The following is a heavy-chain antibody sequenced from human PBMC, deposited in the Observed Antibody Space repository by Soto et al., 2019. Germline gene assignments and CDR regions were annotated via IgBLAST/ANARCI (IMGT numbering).Heavy chain of an antibody. CDR2: IYYSGST. CDR1: GVYISTDQ. V-gene: IGHV4-59*01. J-gene: IGHJ3*02. CDR3: ARDRGYDYVWGTHAFDI. Sequence: LPLTCTVSGVYISTDQTSWIRPPPGKGLEWIGYIYYSGSTNYNPSLKSRVTISVDTSKNQFSLKLSSVTAADTAVYYCARDRGYDYVWGTHAFDIWGQGTMVT. D-gene: IGHD3-16*01.